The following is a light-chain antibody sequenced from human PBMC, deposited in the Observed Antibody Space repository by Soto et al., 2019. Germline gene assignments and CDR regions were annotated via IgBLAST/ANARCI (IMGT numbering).Light chain of an antibody. V-gene: IGKV3-15*01. CDR3: QHQGT. Sequence: EIVMTQSPATLSVSPGERATLSCRASQSVSSNLAWYQQKPGQAPRLLIYGASTRATGIPARFSGSGSGTEFTLTFSSLQSEDFAVYYCQHQGTFGQGTKV. CDR2: GAS. CDR1: QSVSSN. J-gene: IGKJ1*01.